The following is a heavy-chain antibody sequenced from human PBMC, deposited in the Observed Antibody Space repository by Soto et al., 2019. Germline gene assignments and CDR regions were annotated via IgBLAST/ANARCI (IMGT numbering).Heavy chain of an antibody. CDR2: IYFRSKWYN. CDR3: AKGDNLGHKTGNACDP. J-gene: IGHJ5*02. CDR1: GDSVSSNTAS. V-gene: IGHV6-1*01. Sequence: SQTLSLTCAISGDSVSSNTASWNWIRQSPSSGLEWLGRIYFRSKWYNDYAVSVKSRIIINPDTSNNQFSLQLNSVTPEDRAVYFCAKGDNLGHKTGNACDPWGQGIMVTVSS. D-gene: IGHD3-16*01.